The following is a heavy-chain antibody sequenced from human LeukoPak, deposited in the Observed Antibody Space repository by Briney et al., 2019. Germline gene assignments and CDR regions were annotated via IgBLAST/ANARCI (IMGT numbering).Heavy chain of an antibody. D-gene: IGHD3-22*01. Sequence: GGSLRLSCAASGFTLSSYAMGWVRQAPGKGLEWVSGISGSGGSTYYADSVRGRFTISRDNSKNTLYLQMNSLGAEDTAVYYCARVSYYDSSGYYFLSYVDYWGLGTLVTVSS. CDR1: GFTLSSYA. J-gene: IGHJ4*02. V-gene: IGHV3-23*01. CDR2: ISGSGGST. CDR3: ARVSYYDSSGYYFLSYVDY.